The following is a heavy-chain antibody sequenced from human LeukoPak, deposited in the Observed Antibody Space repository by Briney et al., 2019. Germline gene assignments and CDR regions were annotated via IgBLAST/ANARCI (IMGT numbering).Heavy chain of an antibody. D-gene: IGHD6-13*01. V-gene: IGHV3-7*01. J-gene: IGHJ4*02. CDR2: INKRGSEK. Sequence: GGSLRLSCVASGFTFVSHWMTWVRQAPGKGLEWVSNINKRGSEKYYVDSVKGRFTISRDNAKNSLYLQMNSLRAEDTAVYYCARDLSSSWYRAQFDYWGQGTLVTVSS. CDR1: GFTFVSHW. CDR3: ARDLSSSWYRAQFDY.